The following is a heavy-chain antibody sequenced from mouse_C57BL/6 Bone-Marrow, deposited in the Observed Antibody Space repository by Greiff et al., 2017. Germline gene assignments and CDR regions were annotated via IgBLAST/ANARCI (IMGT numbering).Heavy chain of an antibody. J-gene: IGHJ2*01. Sequence: EVKLVESGPGMVEPSQSLSLTCTVTGYSITSGYDWHWIRHFPGNKLEWMGYISYSGSTNYNPSLKSRISITHDTSKNHFFLKLNSVTTEDTATYYCARGNYYGSSHYFDYWGQGTTLTVSS. D-gene: IGHD1-1*01. CDR3: ARGNYYGSSHYFDY. CDR2: ISYSGST. V-gene: IGHV3-1*01. CDR1: GYSITSGYD.